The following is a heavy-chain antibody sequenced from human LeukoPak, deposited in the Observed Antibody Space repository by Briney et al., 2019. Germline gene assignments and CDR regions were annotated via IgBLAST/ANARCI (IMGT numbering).Heavy chain of an antibody. D-gene: IGHD4-11*01. J-gene: IGHJ4*02. V-gene: IGHV1-69*05. CDR1: GGTFSSYA. CDR2: IIPIFGTA. CDR3: ARVATVTKYYFDY. Sequence: SVKVSCKASGGTFSSYAISWVRQAPGQGLEWMGGIIPIFGTANYAQKFQGRVTITTDESTSTAYVELSSLRSEDTAVYYCARVATVTKYYFDYWGQGTLVTVSS.